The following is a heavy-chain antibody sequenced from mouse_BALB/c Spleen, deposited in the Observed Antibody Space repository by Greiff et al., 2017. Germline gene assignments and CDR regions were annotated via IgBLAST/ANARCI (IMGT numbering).Heavy chain of an antibody. CDR2: IWAGGST. Sequence: VKLVESGPGLVAPSQSLSITCTVSGFSLTSYGVHWVRQPPGKGLEWLGVIWAGGSTNYNSALMSRLSISKDNSKSQVFLKMNSLQTDDTAMYYCARVLRKAYWGQGTLVTVSA. CDR1: GFSLTSYG. D-gene: IGHD1-1*01. CDR3: ARVLRKAY. V-gene: IGHV2-9*02. J-gene: IGHJ3*01.